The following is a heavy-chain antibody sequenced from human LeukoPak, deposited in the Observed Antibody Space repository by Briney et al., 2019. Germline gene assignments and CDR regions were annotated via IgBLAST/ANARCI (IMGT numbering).Heavy chain of an antibody. CDR3: ARDRHCANGVCHSPAGMDV. CDR1: GFILNSYG. Sequence: PGGSLRLSCAASGFILNSYGMHWVRQAPGKGLEWVADIWFDGKNQHFADSVRGRFAISRDNSKNTVYLQINSLRAEDTAVYYCARDRHCANGVCHSPAGMDVWGQGTTVTVSS. D-gene: IGHD2-8*01. V-gene: IGHV3-33*01. CDR2: IWFDGKNQ. J-gene: IGHJ6*02.